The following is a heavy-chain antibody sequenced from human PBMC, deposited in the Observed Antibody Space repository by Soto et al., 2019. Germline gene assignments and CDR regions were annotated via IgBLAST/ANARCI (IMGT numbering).Heavy chain of an antibody. V-gene: IGHV3-23*01. J-gene: IGHJ4*02. D-gene: IGHD1-20*01. CDR2: ISGSGGST. CDR3: AKEITGFSNFDY. CDR1: GFTFSSYA. Sequence: GSLRLSLAASGFTFSSYAMSWVRQAPGKGLEWVSAISGSGGSTYYADSVKGRFTISRDNSKNPLYLQMNSLRAEDTAVYYCAKEITGFSNFDYWGQGTLVTVSS.